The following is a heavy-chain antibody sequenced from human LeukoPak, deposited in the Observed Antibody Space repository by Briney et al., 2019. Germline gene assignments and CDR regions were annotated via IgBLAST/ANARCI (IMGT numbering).Heavy chain of an antibody. CDR1: GFTFSVYA. J-gene: IGHJ3*02. CDR3: AKDRGTYYGLTDASDI. D-gene: IGHD1-26*01. Sequence: GGSLRLSCAAYGFTFSVYAMSWVRQAPGKGLEWVSVISGSGGSTYYADSVKGRFTISRDNSKNTLYLQMNSLRAEDTAVYYCAKDRGTYYGLTDASDIWGQGTMVTASS. CDR2: ISGSGGST. V-gene: IGHV3-23*01.